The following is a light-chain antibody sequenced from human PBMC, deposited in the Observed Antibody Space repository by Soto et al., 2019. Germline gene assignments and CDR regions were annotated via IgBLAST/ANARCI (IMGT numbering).Light chain of an antibody. CDR2: DAS. V-gene: IGKV1-5*01. CDR3: QQYGGSPLT. Sequence: DIQMTQSPSSVSASVGDRVTITCRASQSISSWLAWYQQKPGKAPKLLIYDASSLESGVPSRFSGSGSGTDFTLTISRLEPEDCALYYCQQYGGSPLTFGRGTKVDIK. J-gene: IGKJ4*01. CDR1: QSISSW.